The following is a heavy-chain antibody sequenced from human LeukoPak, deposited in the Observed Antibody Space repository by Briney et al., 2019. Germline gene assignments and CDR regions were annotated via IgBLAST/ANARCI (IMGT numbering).Heavy chain of an antibody. CDR1: GFTFSSYA. J-gene: IGHJ4*02. CDR2: IGSSGSFI. CDR3: ARGGSAWSFDH. D-gene: IGHD6-19*01. Sequence: PGGSLRLSCAASGFTFSSYAMNWFRQAPGKGLEWVSYIGSSGSFIYYADSVKGRFTISRDNPKNSLSLQLNSLRVEDAAVYYCARGGSAWSFDHWGQGTLVTVSS. V-gene: IGHV3-21*01.